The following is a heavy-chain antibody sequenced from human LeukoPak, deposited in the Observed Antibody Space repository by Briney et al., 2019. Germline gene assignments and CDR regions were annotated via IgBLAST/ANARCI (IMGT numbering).Heavy chain of an antibody. Sequence: GASVKVSCKASGYAFTGYYIHWVRQAPGQGPEWMGWINLNNGGTNYPQKFQGRVSMTRDTSISTAYMEVSRLTSDDTAVYYCATDRRSYSSSWAFDYWGQGTLVTVSS. V-gene: IGHV1-2*02. D-gene: IGHD6-13*01. J-gene: IGHJ4*02. CDR3: ATDRRSYSSSWAFDY. CDR1: GYAFTGYY. CDR2: INLNNGGT.